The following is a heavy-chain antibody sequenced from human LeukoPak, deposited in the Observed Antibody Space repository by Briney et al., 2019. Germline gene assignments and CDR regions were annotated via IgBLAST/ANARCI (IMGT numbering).Heavy chain of an antibody. CDR1: GFTFSSYW. D-gene: IGHD1-1*01. V-gene: IGHV3-7*03. CDR2: IKQDGSEK. J-gene: IGHJ4*02. CDR3: ARDDGTALYYFDY. Sequence: PGGSLRLSCAASGFTFSSYWMSWVRQAPGKGLEWVANIKQDGSEKYYVDSVKGRFTISRDNAKNSLYLQMNSLRAEDTAVYYCARDDGTALYYFDYWGQGTLVTVSS.